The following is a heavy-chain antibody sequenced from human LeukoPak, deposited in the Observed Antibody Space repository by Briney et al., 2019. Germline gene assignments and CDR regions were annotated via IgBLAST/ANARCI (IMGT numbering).Heavy chain of an antibody. CDR2: ISAHNGNT. CDR3: ARDQGTEIQLWFY. V-gene: IGHV1-18*01. D-gene: IGHD5-18*01. Sequence: ASVKVSCKASGYTFTSYGISWVRQAPGQGLEWMGWISAHNGNTNYAQKFQGRVTMTRDMSTSTVYMELSGLRSEDTAVYYCARDQGTEIQLWFYWGQGTLVTVSS. J-gene: IGHJ4*02. CDR1: GYTFTSYG.